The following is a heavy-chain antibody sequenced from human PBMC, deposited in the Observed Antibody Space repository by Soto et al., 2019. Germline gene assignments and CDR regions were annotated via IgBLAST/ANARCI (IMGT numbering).Heavy chain of an antibody. Sequence: SETLSLTCAVSGGSISSSNWWSWVRQPPGKGLEWIGEIYHSGSTNYNPSLKSRVTISVDKSKNQFSLKLSSVTAADTAVYYCARDPSVDTAMGDYYYYGMDVWGQGTTVTVSS. D-gene: IGHD5-18*01. CDR2: IYHSGST. V-gene: IGHV4-4*02. CDR3: ARDPSVDTAMGDYYYYGMDV. CDR1: GGSISSSNW. J-gene: IGHJ6*02.